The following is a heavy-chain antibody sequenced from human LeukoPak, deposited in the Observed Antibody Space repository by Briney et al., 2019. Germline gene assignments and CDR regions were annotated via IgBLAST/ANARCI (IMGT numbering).Heavy chain of an antibody. V-gene: IGHV4-39*02. CDR2: IYYSGTT. J-gene: IGHJ4*02. CDR1: GGSISSSSSYT. CDR3: ARDRNLLGGPSLFDY. D-gene: IGHD3-16*01. Sequence: PSETLSLTCTVSGGSISSSSSYTWGWIRQPPGKGLEWIGSIYYSGTTYYNPSLKSRVTISVDTSKNQFSLKLSSVTAADTAVYYCARDRNLLGGPSLFDYWGQGTLVTVSS.